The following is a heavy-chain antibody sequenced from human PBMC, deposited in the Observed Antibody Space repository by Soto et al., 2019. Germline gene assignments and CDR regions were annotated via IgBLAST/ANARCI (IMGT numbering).Heavy chain of an antibody. CDR2: MNPNSGNT. D-gene: IGHD3-3*01. CDR3: ATVYYFWSGYTYGMDV. J-gene: IGHJ6*02. V-gene: IGHV1-8*01. CDR1: GYTFTSYD. Sequence: EPSVKVSCKASGYTFTSYDINWVRQATGQGLEWMGWMNPNSGNTGYAQKFQGRVTMTRNTSISTAYMELSSLRSEDTAVYYCATVYYFWSGYTYGMDVWGQGTTVTVS.